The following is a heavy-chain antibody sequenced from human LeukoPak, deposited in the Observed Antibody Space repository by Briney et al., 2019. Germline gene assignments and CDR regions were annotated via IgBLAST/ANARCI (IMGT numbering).Heavy chain of an antibody. CDR1: GFTPCNAW. CDR3: TTDWVRGYSYGSVH. V-gene: IGHV3-15*01. J-gene: IGHJ4*02. Sequence: GRSLRLSRAASGFTPCNAWMSCGRQAAGHGLEGVGRIKSKTDGGTTDYAAPVKGRFTISRDESKNTLYLQMNSLKTEDTAVYYCTTDWVRGYSYGSVHWGQGTLVTVSS. CDR2: IKSKTDGGTT. D-gene: IGHD5-18*01.